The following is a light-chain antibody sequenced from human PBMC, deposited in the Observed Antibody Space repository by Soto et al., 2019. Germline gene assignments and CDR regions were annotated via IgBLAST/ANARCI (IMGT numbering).Light chain of an antibody. Sequence: EIVLTQSPGTLSLSPGERATLSCRASQSVSSNYLAWYQQKPGQAPRLLIYDASSRATGIPDRFSGSGSGTDFTLTISRLEPADFAVYYCQQYGSSPRTFGQGTKVEIK. CDR1: QSVSSNY. V-gene: IGKV3-20*01. CDR2: DAS. J-gene: IGKJ1*01. CDR3: QQYGSSPRT.